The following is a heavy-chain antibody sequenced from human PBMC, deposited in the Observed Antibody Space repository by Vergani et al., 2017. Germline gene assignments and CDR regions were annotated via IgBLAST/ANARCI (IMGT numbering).Heavy chain of an antibody. Sequence: EVQLLESGGGLVQPGGSLRLSCAASGFTFSSYAMSWVRQAPGKGLEWVANIKRDGSEKFYVDSVKGRFTISRDNAKTALYLQMNSLTAEDTAVYYCASADFSGNLPGDYWGQGTLVTVSS. CDR2: IKRDGSEK. J-gene: IGHJ4*02. D-gene: IGHD4-23*01. CDR3: ASADFSGNLPGDY. CDR1: GFTFSSYA. V-gene: IGHV3-7*03.